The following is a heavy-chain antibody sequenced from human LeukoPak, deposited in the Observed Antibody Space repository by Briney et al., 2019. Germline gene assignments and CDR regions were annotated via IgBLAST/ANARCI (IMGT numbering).Heavy chain of an antibody. Sequence: GESLKISCKGSGYSFTSYWIGWVRQLPGKGLEWMGIIYPGDSDTRYSPSFQGQVTISADKSISTAYLQWSSLKASDTAMYYCARQYSSSSREVDYWGQGTLVTVSS. J-gene: IGHJ4*02. CDR1: GYSFTSYW. V-gene: IGHV5-51*01. CDR3: ARQYSSSSREVDY. D-gene: IGHD6-6*01. CDR2: IYPGDSDT.